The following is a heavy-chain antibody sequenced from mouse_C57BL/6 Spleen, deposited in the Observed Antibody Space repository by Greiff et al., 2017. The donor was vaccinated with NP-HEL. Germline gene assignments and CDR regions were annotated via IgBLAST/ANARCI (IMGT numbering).Heavy chain of an antibody. Sequence: VQLQQSGPELVKPGASVKISCKASGYAFSSSWMNWVKQRPGKGLEWIGRIYPGDGDTNYNGKFKGKATLTADKSSSTAYMQLSSLTSEDSAVYFRARRANWALDYWGQGTTLTVSS. D-gene: IGHD4-1*01. V-gene: IGHV1-82*01. CDR2: IYPGDGDT. CDR3: ARRANWALDY. J-gene: IGHJ2*01. CDR1: GYAFSSSW.